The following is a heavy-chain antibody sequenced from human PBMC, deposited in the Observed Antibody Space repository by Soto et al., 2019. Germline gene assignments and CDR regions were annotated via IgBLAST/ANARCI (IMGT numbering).Heavy chain of an antibody. CDR1: GGSISSGGYY. CDR3: ARESQHYCSSTSCYVGWFDP. D-gene: IGHD2-2*01. Sequence: SETLSLTCTVSGGSISSGGYYWSWIRQHPGKGLEWIGYIYYSGSTYYNPSLKSRVTISVDTSKNQFSLKLSSVTAADTAVYYCARESQHYCSSTSCYVGWFDPWGQGTLVTVSS. J-gene: IGHJ5*02. V-gene: IGHV4-31*03. CDR2: IYYSGST.